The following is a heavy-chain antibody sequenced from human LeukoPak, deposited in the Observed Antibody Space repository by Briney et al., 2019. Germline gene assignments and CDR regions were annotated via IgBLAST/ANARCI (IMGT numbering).Heavy chain of an antibody. Sequence: SETLSLTCTVSGGSISSYYWSWIRQPPGKGLEWIGYIYYSGSTYYNPSLKSRVTISVDTSKNQFSLKLSSVTAADTAVYYCARTSTTVTDQDAFDIWGQGTMVTVSS. CDR2: IYYSGST. J-gene: IGHJ3*02. CDR3: ARTSTTVTDQDAFDI. CDR1: GGSISSYY. D-gene: IGHD4-17*01. V-gene: IGHV4-30-4*01.